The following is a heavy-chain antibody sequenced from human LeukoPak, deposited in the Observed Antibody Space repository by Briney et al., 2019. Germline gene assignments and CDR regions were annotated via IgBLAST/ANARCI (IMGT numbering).Heavy chain of an antibody. CDR3: AKDFVVYPPQVRGVIGSWFDP. Sequence: GGSLRLSCAASGFTFSNYAMSWVRQAPGKGLEWVSAISGSGGSTYYADSVKGRFTISRDNSKNTLYLQMNSLRAEDTAVYYCAKDFVVYPPQVRGVIGSWFDPWGQGTLVTVSS. CDR1: GFTFSNYA. CDR2: ISGSGGST. V-gene: IGHV3-23*01. J-gene: IGHJ5*02. D-gene: IGHD3-10*01.